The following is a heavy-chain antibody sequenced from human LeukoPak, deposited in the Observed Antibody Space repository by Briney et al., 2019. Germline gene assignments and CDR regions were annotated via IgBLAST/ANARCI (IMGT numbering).Heavy chain of an antibody. D-gene: IGHD3-22*01. CDR2: IYYSGST. CDR3: ARSYDSSGYYPKYYFDY. CDR1: GGSFSGYY. J-gene: IGHJ4*02. Sequence: SETLSLTCAVYGGSFSGYYWSWIRQPPGKGLEWIGYIYYSGSTNYNPSLKSRVTISVDTSKNQFSLKLSSVTAADTAVYYCARSYDSSGYYPKYYFDYWGQGTLVTVSS. V-gene: IGHV4-59*01.